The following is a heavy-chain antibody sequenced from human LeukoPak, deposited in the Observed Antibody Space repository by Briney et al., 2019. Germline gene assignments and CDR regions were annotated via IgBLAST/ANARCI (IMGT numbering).Heavy chain of an antibody. CDR3: VTAAGLGVYYFDY. Sequence: GSLRLSCAASGSTFSSYSMNWVRQAPGKGLEWVSSISSSSSYIYYADSVKGRLTISRDNAKNSLYLQMNSLRAEDTAVYYCVTAAGLGVYYFDYWGQGTLVTVSS. D-gene: IGHD6-13*01. CDR1: GSTFSSYS. V-gene: IGHV3-21*01. CDR2: ISSSSSYI. J-gene: IGHJ4*02.